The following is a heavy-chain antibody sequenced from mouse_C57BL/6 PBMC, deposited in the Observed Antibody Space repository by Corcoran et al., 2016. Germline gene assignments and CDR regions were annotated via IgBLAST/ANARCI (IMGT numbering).Heavy chain of an antibody. Sequence: EVQLQQSGPELVKPGASVKISCKASGYTFTDYYMNWVKQSHGKSLEWIGDINPNNGGTSYNQKFKGKATLTVDKSSSTAYMELRSLTSEDSAVYYCARPYYGNHLFFDYWGQGTTLTVSS. D-gene: IGHD2-10*01. CDR3: ARPYYGNHLFFDY. CDR1: GYTFTDYY. J-gene: IGHJ2*01. V-gene: IGHV1-26*01. CDR2: INPNNGGT.